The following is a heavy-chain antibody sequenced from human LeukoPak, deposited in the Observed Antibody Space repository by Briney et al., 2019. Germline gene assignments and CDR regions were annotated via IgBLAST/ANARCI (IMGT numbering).Heavy chain of an antibody. CDR2: INHSGST. CDR3: AIAGYSSGWYVDAFDI. CDR1: GGSFSGYY. J-gene: IGHJ3*02. V-gene: IGHV4-34*01. D-gene: IGHD6-19*01. Sequence: PSETLSLTCAVYGGSFSGYYWSRIRQPPGKGLEWIGEINHSGSTNYNPSLKSRVTISVDTSKNQFSLKLSSVTAADTAVYYCAIAGYSSGWYVDAFDIWGQGTMVTVSS.